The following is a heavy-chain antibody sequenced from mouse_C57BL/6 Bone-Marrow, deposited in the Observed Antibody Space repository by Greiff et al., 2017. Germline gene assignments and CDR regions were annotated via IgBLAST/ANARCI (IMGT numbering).Heavy chain of an antibody. Sequence: VMLVESGAELARPGASVKLSCKASGYTFTSYGISWVKQRTGQGLEWIGEIYPRSGNTYYNEKFKGKATLTADKSSSTAYMELRSLTSEDSAVYFCARGNYYGSSHYFDYWGQGTTLTVSS. CDR3: ARGNYYGSSHYFDY. CDR2: IYPRSGNT. CDR1: GYTFTSYG. J-gene: IGHJ2*01. V-gene: IGHV1-81*01. D-gene: IGHD1-1*01.